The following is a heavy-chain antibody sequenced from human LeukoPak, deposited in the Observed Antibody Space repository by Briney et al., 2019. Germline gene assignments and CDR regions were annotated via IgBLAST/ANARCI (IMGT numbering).Heavy chain of an antibody. D-gene: IGHD3-16*01. CDR1: GGSFSGYY. J-gene: IGHJ4*02. Sequence: ASETLSLTCYLYGGSFSGYYWSWIRQSPGKGLEWIGEINQIGNTNYIPSLKSRLTISIDTSNNQFSLNLTSVTAADTGVYYCARIRRPLRGYFDHWGQGTLVTVSS. CDR3: ARIRRPLRGYFDH. V-gene: IGHV4-34*01. CDR2: INQIGNT.